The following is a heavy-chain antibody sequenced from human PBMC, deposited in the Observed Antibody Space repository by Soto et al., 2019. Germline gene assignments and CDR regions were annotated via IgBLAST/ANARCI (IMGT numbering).Heavy chain of an antibody. CDR2: INPNGGRA. Sequence: QVQLVQSGAEVKLPGASVKVSCRTSGYTFTSNYIHWVRRAPGQGFEWMAKINPNGGRADYAQKVQGRVTVTRDTSTSTIYMELRSLRFEDTAVYYCARDHSISAAGAWWLDPWGQGTLVIVSS. CDR3: ARDHSISAAGAWWLDP. CDR1: GYTFTSNY. J-gene: IGHJ5*02. D-gene: IGHD6-13*01. V-gene: IGHV1-46*01.